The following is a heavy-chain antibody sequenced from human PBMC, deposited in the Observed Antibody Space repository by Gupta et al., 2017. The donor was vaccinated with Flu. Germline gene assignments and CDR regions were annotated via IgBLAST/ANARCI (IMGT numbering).Heavy chain of an antibody. Sequence: EVSLVESGGGLVKPGGSLRLSCSASGFTFSSHTINWVRQAPGKGLEWVSSISSSSSYIFYADSLKGRFTISRDNAKNSVYLQMNSLRAGDTAVYFCARDITPSGSYLGDWGQGTRGTVSS. CDR3: ARDITPSGSYLGD. J-gene: IGHJ4*02. CDR2: ISSSSSYI. D-gene: IGHD1-26*01. CDR1: GFTFSSHT. V-gene: IGHV3-21*01.